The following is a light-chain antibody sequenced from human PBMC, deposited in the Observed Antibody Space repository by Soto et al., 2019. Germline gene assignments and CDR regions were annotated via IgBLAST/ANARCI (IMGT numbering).Light chain of an antibody. CDR3: SQYGDSPPT. J-gene: IGKJ1*01. V-gene: IGKV3-20*01. Sequence: EIVLTQSPGTLSLSPGERATLSCRASRSVSAAFLAWYHHIPGQAPKLLIYRSSTRATGVPDRFSGSGSGADFSLTISRLEPDDFAVYFCSQYGDSPPTFGQGTKVEIK. CDR2: RSS. CDR1: RSVSAAF.